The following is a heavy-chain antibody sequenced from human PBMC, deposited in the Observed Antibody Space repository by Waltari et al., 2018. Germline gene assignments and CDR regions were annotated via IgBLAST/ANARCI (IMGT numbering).Heavy chain of an antibody. J-gene: IGHJ6*03. CDR1: GGSFSGYY. D-gene: IGHD6-13*01. CDR2: INHSGST. Sequence: QVQLQQWGAGLLKPSETLSLTCAVYGGSFSGYYWSWIRQPPGKGLEWIGEINHSGSTNYNPSLKSRVTISVDTSKNQFSLKLSSVTAADTAVYYCARGPAYSHYYYYYMDVWGKGTTVTIFS. CDR3: ARGPAYSHYYYYYMDV. V-gene: IGHV4-34*01.